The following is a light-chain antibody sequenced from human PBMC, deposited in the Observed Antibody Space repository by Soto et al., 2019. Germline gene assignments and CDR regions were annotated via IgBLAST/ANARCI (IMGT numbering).Light chain of an antibody. Sequence: EIVMTQSPATLSVSPGERATLSCRASQIVSGNLAWYQQNPGQAPRLLIFDASTRATNIPARFTGSGSGTEFTLTISSLQSEDFAVYYCQQYNNWPYTFGQGTKLEIK. CDR1: QIVSGN. CDR2: DAS. J-gene: IGKJ2*01. V-gene: IGKV3-15*01. CDR3: QQYNNWPYT.